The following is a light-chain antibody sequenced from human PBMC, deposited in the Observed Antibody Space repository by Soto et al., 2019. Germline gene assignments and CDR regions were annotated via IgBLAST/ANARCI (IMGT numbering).Light chain of an antibody. Sequence: EIVMTQSPATLSVSPGERATLSCRASQSVSTTLAWYQQKHGQAPRLLIFDASTRATGIPARFSGSGSGTDFTLTISRLEPEDFAVYYCQQYGSSGTFGQGTKVDIK. CDR3: QQYGSSGT. CDR2: DAS. J-gene: IGKJ1*01. V-gene: IGKV3-15*01. CDR1: QSVSTT.